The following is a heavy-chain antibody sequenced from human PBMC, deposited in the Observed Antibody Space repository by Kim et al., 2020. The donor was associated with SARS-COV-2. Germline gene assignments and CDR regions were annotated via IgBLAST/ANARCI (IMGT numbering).Heavy chain of an antibody. CDR3: ARNKGAGTDYDYSMGV. CDR1: GFTFSTYA. J-gene: IGHJ6*02. V-gene: IGHV3-23*01. D-gene: IGHD3-10*01. Sequence: GGSLRLFCAASGFTFSTYAMSWVRQAPGKGLEWVSTIVGSGGSTFYADSVKGRFTISRDNSKNTLYLQMNSLRAEDTAVYFCARNKGAGTDYDYSMGVWGQGTTVTVS. CDR2: IVGSGGST.